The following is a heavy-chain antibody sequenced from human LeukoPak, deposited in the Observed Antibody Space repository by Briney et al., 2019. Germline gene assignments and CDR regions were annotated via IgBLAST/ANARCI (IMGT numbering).Heavy chain of an antibody. Sequence: GGSLRLSCAASGFTFSTYAMSWVRHAPGKGLEWVSLISASGGSTHYADSVKGRFTISRENSTNTLYLQMNSLRAEDTAVYYCAKDLYSVAGDYWGQGTLVTVSS. CDR3: AKDLYSVAGDY. CDR1: GFTFSTYA. J-gene: IGHJ4*02. V-gene: IGHV3-23*01. CDR2: ISASGGST. D-gene: IGHD6-19*01.